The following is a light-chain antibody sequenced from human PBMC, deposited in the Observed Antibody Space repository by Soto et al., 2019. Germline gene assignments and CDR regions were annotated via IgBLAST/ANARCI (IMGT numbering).Light chain of an antibody. CDR1: QSVLYSSNNKNY. V-gene: IGKV4-1*01. CDR2: WAS. Sequence: DIVMTQSPDSLAVSLGERATINCKSSQSVLYSSNNKNYLAWYQHKPGQPPKLLIYWASTRESGVPDRFSGSGSGTDFTLTISSLQAEDVAVYYCQQYYSTPPRTFGQGTKVEI. J-gene: IGKJ4*01. CDR3: QQYYSTPPRT.